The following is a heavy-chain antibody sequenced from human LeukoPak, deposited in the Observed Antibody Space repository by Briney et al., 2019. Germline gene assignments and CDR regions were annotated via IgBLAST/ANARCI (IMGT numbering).Heavy chain of an antibody. Sequence: PGGSLRLSCAASGFTFTTYWMTWVRQAPGKGLEWVANIKQDGTEKHYVDSVKGRFTISRDNAKNSLYLQMNSLRPEDTAIYYCVRGSSGSVVRGVAWAWFDPWGQGTLVTISS. V-gene: IGHV3-7*05. D-gene: IGHD3-10*01. J-gene: IGHJ5*02. CDR3: VRGSSGSVVRGVAWAWFDP. CDR1: GFTFTTYW. CDR2: IKQDGTEK.